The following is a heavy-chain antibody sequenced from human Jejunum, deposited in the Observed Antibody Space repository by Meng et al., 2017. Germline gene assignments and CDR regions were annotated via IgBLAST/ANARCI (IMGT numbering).Heavy chain of an antibody. D-gene: IGHD6-19*01. V-gene: IGHV7-4-1*02. Sequence: ASVKVSCKASGYTFTRHGMNWVRQAPGQGLEWMGWINTNTGNPTYAQGFTGRFVFSLDTSVSTAYLQISSLEAEDTAVYYCARESFSSGWFYYDMDVWGQGTTVTVSS. J-gene: IGHJ6*02. CDR3: ARESFSSGWFYYDMDV. CDR1: GYTFTRHG. CDR2: INTNTGNP.